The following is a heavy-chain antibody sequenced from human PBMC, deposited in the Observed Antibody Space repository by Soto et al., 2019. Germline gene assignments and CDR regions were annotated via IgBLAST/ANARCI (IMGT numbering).Heavy chain of an antibody. CDR1: GYTFTGYY. CDR2: INPNSGGT. CDR3: ARERYCSSTSCPHYGMDV. V-gene: IGHV1-2*04. J-gene: IGHJ6*02. Sequence: ASVKVSCEASGYTFTGYYMHWVRQAPGQGLEWMGWINPNSGGTNYAQKFQGWVTMTRDTSISTAYMELSRLRSDDTAVYYCARERYCSSTSCPHYGMDVWGQGTTVTVSS. D-gene: IGHD2-2*01.